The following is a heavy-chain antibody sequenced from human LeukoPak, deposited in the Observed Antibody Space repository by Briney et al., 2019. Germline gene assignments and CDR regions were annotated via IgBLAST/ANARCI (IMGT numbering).Heavy chain of an antibody. CDR3: ARGVGGTVYYGMDV. D-gene: IGHD6-19*01. V-gene: IGHV3-30-3*01. J-gene: IGHJ6*02. CDR2: ISYDGSNK. CDR1: GFTFSSYA. Sequence: GGSLRLSCAASGFTFSSYAIHWVRQAPGKGLEWVAVISYDGSNKNYEDSVKGRFSISRDNAKNTLFLQMNSLRDEDTAVYYCARGVGGTVYYGMDVWGQGTTVTVSS.